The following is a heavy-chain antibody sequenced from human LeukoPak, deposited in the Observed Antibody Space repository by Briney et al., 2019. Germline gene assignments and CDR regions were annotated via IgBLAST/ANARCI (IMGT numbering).Heavy chain of an antibody. Sequence: SETLSLTCAVYGGSISSYYWSWIRQPPGKGLEWIGYIYYSGSTNYNPSLKSRVTISVDTSKNQFSLKLSSVTAADTAVYYCARGAPDGYLDYWGQGTLVTVSS. J-gene: IGHJ4*02. CDR1: GGSISSYY. V-gene: IGHV4-59*01. D-gene: IGHD3-22*01. CDR3: ARGAPDGYLDY. CDR2: IYYSGST.